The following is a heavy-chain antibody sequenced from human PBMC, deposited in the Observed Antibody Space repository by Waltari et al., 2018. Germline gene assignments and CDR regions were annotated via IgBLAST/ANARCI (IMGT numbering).Heavy chain of an antibody. CDR3: ARFSHKDY. J-gene: IGHJ4*02. CDR2: IYSGGNA. V-gene: IGHV3-53*01. Sequence: EVQLVESGGGLIQPGGSLRLSCAASGFTVSNNYMSWVRQAPGKGREWVSVIYSGGNAYYADSVKGRFTISRDNSKNTVYLQMNSLRAEDTALYYCARFSHKDYWGQGILVTVSS. CDR1: GFTVSNNY.